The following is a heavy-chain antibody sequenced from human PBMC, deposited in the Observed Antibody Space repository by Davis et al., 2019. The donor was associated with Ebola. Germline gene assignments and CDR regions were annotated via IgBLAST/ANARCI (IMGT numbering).Heavy chain of an antibody. CDR1: GGTFSSYA. D-gene: IGHD6-19*01. Sequence: AASVKVSCKASGGTFSSYAISWVRQAPGQGLEWMGRIIPILGIANYAQKFQGRVTITADKSTSTAYMELSSLRSEDTAVYYCARTYSSGYFDYWGQGTLVTVSS. J-gene: IGHJ4*02. V-gene: IGHV1-69*04. CDR2: IIPILGIA. CDR3: ARTYSSGYFDY.